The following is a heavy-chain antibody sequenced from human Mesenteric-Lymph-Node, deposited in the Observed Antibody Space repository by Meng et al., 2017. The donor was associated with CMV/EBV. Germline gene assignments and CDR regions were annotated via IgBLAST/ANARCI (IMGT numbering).Heavy chain of an antibody. Sequence: GESLKISCKGSGNIFSSYWIGWVRQMPGKGLEWMGIIFPGDSDTRYSPSFQGQVTMSVDKSISTAYLQWSSLKASDTAIYYCAKWRQPKRAAFDIWGQGTMVTVSS. CDR1: GNIFSSYW. CDR2: IFPGDSDT. J-gene: IGHJ3*02. CDR3: AKWRQPKRAAFDI. V-gene: IGHV5-51*01. D-gene: IGHD5-24*01.